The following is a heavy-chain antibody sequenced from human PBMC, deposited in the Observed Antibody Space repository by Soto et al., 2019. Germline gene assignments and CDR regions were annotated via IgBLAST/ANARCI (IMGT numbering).Heavy chain of an antibody. D-gene: IGHD3-9*01. CDR1: GYTFTSYY. Sequence: QVQLVQSGAEVKKPEASVKLSCKASGYTFTSYYIHWVRQAPGQGLEWIGIINPNGGSTNYAHNFKGRLTVTRDTSTATVDMELGALTSEDTAVYYCARGLGLGDYWGQGTLVTVSS. V-gene: IGHV1-46*01. CDR2: INPNGGST. J-gene: IGHJ4*02. CDR3: ARGLGLGDY.